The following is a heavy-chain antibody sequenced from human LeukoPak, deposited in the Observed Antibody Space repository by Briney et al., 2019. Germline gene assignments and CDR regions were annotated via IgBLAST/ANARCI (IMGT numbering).Heavy chain of an antibody. D-gene: IGHD2/OR15-2a*01. J-gene: IGHJ4*02. Sequence: GASVKVSCKASGYTFVSYGISWVRQAPGQGLEWMGWINTYNGNANYAQKLKGRVTMTTDTSTSTAYMELRSLRSDDTAVYYCARRKIVYPDCWGQGTLVTVSS. CDR1: GYTFVSYG. CDR2: INTYNGNA. CDR3: ARRKIVYPDC. V-gene: IGHV1-18*01.